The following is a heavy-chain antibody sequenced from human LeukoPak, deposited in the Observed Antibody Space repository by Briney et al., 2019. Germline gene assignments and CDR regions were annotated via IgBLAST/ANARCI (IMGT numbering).Heavy chain of an antibody. CDR3: ARRTFLNAFDI. CDR2: ISRNGNTT. CDR1: GXIFSTYA. Sequence: PGGSLRLSCAASGXIFSTYAMHWVRQAPGKGLEHVSGISRNGNTTSYANSVKGRFTISRDNSKNTLYLQMGSLRAEDMAVYYCARRTFLNAFDIWGLGAMVTVSS. V-gene: IGHV3-64*01. D-gene: IGHD1-1*01. J-gene: IGHJ3*02.